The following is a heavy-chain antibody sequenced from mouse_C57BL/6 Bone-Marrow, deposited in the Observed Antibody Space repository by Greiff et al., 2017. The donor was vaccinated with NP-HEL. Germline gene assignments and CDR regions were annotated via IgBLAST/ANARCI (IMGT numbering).Heavy chain of an antibody. CDR2: IWTGGGT. CDR1: GFSLTSYA. Sequence: VNVVESGPGLVAPSQSLSITCTVSGFSLTSYAISWVRQPPGKGLEWLGVIWTGGGTNYNSALKSRLSISKDNSKSQVFLKMNSLQTDDTARYYCTRNRHYGSRYYAMDYWGQGTSVTVSS. V-gene: IGHV2-9-1*01. CDR3: TRNRHYGSRYYAMDY. D-gene: IGHD1-1*01. J-gene: IGHJ4*01.